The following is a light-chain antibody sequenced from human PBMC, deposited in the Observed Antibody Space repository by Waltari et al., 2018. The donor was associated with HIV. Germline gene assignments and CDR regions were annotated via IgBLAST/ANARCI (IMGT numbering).Light chain of an antibody. V-gene: IGLV1-40*01. CDR1: SSHIAAGSA. Sequence: QSVLTQPPSVTGAPGQRVTISSPGSSSHIAAGSAVHRCQQLPEPAPKLLIYGNTNRPSGVPDRFSGSKSETTASLAITGLQAEDEADYYCQSYDSGLSAYVFGTGTKVTVL. J-gene: IGLJ1*01. CDR3: QSYDSGLSAYV. CDR2: GNT.